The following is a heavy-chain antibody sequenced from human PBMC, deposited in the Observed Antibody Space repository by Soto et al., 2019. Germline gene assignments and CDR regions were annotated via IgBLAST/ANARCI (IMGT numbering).Heavy chain of an antibody. CDR1: GVGLKCCS. CDR3: ARGFPLWFDP. CDR2: INAGNGNT. J-gene: IGHJ5*02. V-gene: IGHV1-3*01. Sequence: EAPVEVSSEGCGVGLKCCSMGWGRQAPGQRLEWMGWINAGNGNTKYSQKFQGRVTITRDTSASTAYMELSSLRSEDTAVYYCARGFPLWFDPWGQGTLVTVSS. D-gene: IGHD3-3*01.